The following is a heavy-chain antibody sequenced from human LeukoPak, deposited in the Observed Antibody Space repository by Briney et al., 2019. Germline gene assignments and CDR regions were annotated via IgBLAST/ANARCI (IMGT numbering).Heavy chain of an antibody. Sequence: PSETLSLTCTVSGGSISSYYWSWIRQPPGKGLEWIGYIYYSGSTNYNPSLKSRVTISVDTSKNQFSLTLSSVTAADTGVYYCARGFYNWNYPSRYYDSGTGAFDTWGQGKKVTVSS. J-gene: IGHJ3*02. V-gene: IGHV4-59*01. CDR1: GGSISSYY. CDR2: IYYSGST. D-gene: IGHD1-7*01. CDR3: ARGFYNWNYPSRYYDSGTGAFDT.